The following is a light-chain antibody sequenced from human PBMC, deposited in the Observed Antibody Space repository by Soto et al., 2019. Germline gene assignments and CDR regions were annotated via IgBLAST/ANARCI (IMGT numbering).Light chain of an antibody. CDR2: GAS. Sequence: EIVLTQSPATLSVSTGERVTLSCRASQSVNISLAWYQQKPGQAPRLLIYGASTRATDMPGTFSVRGSGTEFTLTITSLGPEDFGVYYCQQYSSWPRTFGQGTTVDIQ. CDR1: QSVNIS. V-gene: IGKV3-15*01. J-gene: IGKJ1*01. CDR3: QQYSSWPRT.